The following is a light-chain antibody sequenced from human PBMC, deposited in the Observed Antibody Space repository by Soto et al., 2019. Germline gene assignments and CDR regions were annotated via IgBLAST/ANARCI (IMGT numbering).Light chain of an antibody. CDR2: AAS. CDR1: QGISRY. CDR3: QQLNSYLWT. Sequence: DIQLTQSPSFLSASVGDRVTMTCRASQGISRYLAWYQQKRGKAPKLLIYAASTLQSGVPSRFSGSGSGTEFTLTISSLQPEDFATYYCQQLNSYLWTFGQGTKV. J-gene: IGKJ1*01. V-gene: IGKV1-9*01.